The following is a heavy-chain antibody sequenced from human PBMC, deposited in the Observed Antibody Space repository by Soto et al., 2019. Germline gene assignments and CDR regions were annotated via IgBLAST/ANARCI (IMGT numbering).Heavy chain of an antibody. CDR3: SADHPHMAMGWPV. D-gene: IGHD1-26*01. CDR1: GFDFGSFG. V-gene: IGHV1-58*02. Sequence: QMQLVQSAAEVREPGTSVRVSCRASGFDFGSFGIQFLRQTRGRGLEWIGWIVVVSGSTNYARQFQGRVAISRDMSSSTAYLDLYDLKSDDTAVYFFSADHPHMAMGWPVWGHGTTVTVSS. J-gene: IGHJ6*02. CDR2: IVVVSGST.